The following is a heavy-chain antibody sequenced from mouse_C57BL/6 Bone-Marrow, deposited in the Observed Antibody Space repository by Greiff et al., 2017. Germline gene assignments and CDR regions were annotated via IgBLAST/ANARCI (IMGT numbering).Heavy chain of an antibody. V-gene: IGHV2-2*01. CDR3: ARDGSLLREFDY. CDR2: IWSGGST. D-gene: IGHD1-1*01. CDR1: GFSLTSYG. Sequence: VKLMESGPGLVQPSQSLSIACTVSGFSLTSYGVHWVRQSPGKGLEWLGVIWSGGSTDYNAAFISRLSISKDNSKSQVFFKMNSLQADDAAIYYCARDGSLLREFDYWGQGTTLTVSS. J-gene: IGHJ2*01.